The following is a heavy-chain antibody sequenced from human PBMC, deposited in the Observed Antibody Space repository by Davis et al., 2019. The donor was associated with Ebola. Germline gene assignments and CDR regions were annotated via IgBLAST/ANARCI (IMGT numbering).Heavy chain of an antibody. J-gene: IGHJ4*02. V-gene: IGHV3-23*01. Sequence: GESLKISCTDSVITFSSYAMTWVRQAPGKGLEWVSAISGSGGSTYYADSVKGRFTISRDNSKNTLYLQMSSLRADDTATYYCAKHHDIVVMMYAPGNYFDYWGQGTLVTVSS. CDR2: ISGSGGST. CDR1: VITFSSYA. CDR3: AKHHDIVVMMYAPGNYFDY. D-gene: IGHD2-8*01.